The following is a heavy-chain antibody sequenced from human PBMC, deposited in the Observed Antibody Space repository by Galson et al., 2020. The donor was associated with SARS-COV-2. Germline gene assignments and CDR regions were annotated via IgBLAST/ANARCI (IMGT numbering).Heavy chain of an antibody. CDR3: GVSYTSTWYLAGMDV. V-gene: IGHV1-18*01. Sequence: ESLKISCKASSSNFNTYGISWVRQAPGQGLEWMGWISCYNGYTKYAQKVQGRVTMTTDTSTSTAYMELRSLRSEDTAVYYCGVSYTSTWYLAGMDVWGQGTTVTVSS. CDR1: SSNFNTYG. J-gene: IGHJ6*02. D-gene: IGHD6-13*01. CDR2: ISCYNGYT.